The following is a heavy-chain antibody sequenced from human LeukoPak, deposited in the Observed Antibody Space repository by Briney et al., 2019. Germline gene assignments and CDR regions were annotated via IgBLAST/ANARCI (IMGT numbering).Heavy chain of an antibody. Sequence: PGGSLRLSCAASGFTFSNYGMNWVRQAPGKGLEWVSYISSGGSTVYYADSVKGRFTISRDNAKNSLYLQMNSLRDEDTAVYYCAADSRLQYRSSSEWSYWGQGTLLTVSS. CDR1: GFTFSNYG. V-gene: IGHV3-48*02. J-gene: IGHJ4*02. CDR2: ISSGGSTV. CDR3: AADSRLQYRSSSEWSY. D-gene: IGHD6-6*01.